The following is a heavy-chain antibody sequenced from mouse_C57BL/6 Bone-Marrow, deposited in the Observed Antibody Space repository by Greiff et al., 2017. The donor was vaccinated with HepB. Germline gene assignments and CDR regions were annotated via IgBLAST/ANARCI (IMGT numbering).Heavy chain of an antibody. CDR3: ARDSSGGFAY. CDR1: GYTFTSYW. J-gene: IGHJ3*01. Sequence: QVQLQQSGAELVRPGTSVKLSCKASGYTFTSYWMHWVKQRPGQGLEWIGVIDPSDSYTNYNQKFKGKATLTVDTSSSTAYMQLSSLTSEDSAVYYCARDSSGGFAYWGQGTLVTVSA. CDR2: IDPSDSYT. D-gene: IGHD3-2*02. V-gene: IGHV1-59*01.